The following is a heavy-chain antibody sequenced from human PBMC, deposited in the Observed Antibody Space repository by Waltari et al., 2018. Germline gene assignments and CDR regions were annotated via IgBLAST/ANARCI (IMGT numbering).Heavy chain of an antibody. CDR3: AREGSSGWSLDY. CDR1: GFTFSSYA. D-gene: IGHD6-19*01. J-gene: IGHJ4*02. CDR2: VSEEGSNK. Sequence: QVQLVESGGGVVQPGRSLRLSCAASGFTFSSYAMHWVRQAPGKGLGWGAVVSEEGSNKYYADSVKGRFTISRDNSKNTLYLQMNSLRAEDTAVYYCAREGSSGWSLDYWGQGTLVTVSS. V-gene: IGHV3-30*04.